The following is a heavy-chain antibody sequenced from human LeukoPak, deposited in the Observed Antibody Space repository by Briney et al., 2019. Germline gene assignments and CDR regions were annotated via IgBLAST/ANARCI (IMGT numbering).Heavy chain of an antibody. V-gene: IGHV4-59*01. CDR3: ARSPYYYDSTFDY. D-gene: IGHD3-22*01. J-gene: IGHJ4*02. Sequence: TSETLSLTCTVSGGSISSYYWSWIRQPPGKGLEWIGYIYYSGSTNYNPSLKSRVTISVDTSKNQFSLKLSSVTAADTAVYYCARSPYYYDSTFDYWGQGTLVTVSS. CDR2: IYYSGST. CDR1: GGSISSYY.